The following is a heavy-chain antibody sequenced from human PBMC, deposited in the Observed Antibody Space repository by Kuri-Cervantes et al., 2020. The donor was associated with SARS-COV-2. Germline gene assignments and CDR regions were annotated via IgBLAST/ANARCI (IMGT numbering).Heavy chain of an antibody. D-gene: IGHD3-16*01. CDR1: GGSISSSSYY. CDR3: AGSPGGVFDC. J-gene: IGHJ4*02. CDR2: IYYSGST. V-gene: IGHV4-39*01. Sequence: SETLSLTCTVSGGSISSSSYYWGWIRQPPGKGLEWIGSIYYSGSTYYNPSLKSRVTISVDTSKNQFSLKLSSVTAADTAVYYCAGSPGGVFDCWGQGTQVTVSS.